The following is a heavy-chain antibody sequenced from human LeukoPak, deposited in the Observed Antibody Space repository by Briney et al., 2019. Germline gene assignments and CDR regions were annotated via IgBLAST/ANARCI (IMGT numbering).Heavy chain of an antibody. CDR3: ARAYRIAVADALDY. CDR1: GFTFSSYG. Sequence: GGSLRLSCAASGFTFSSYGMHWVRQAPGKGLEWVAVISYDGSNKYYADSVKGRFTISRDNSKNTLSLQMNSLRAEDTAVYYCARAYRIAVADALDYWGQGTLVTVSS. CDR2: ISYDGSNK. D-gene: IGHD6-19*01. J-gene: IGHJ4*02. V-gene: IGHV3-30*03.